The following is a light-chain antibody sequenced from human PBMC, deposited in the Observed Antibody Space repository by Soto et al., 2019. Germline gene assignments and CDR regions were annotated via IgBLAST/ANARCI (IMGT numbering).Light chain of an antibody. CDR2: AAS. V-gene: IGKV1-27*01. Sequence: DIQMTQSPSSLAASVGDRVTISCRASQGIANNFAWYQQKQAKAPNLLIYAASTLQSAVSSRMPGGGSDTKVIITISSRLPEDVATYYCLNYNWPPRTFGPGTKVEIK. CDR1: QGIANN. J-gene: IGKJ3*01. CDR3: LNYNWPPRT.